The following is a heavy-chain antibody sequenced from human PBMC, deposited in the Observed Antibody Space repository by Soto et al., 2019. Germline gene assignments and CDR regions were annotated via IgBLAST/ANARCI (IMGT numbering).Heavy chain of an antibody. V-gene: IGHV3-21*01. Sequence: GGSLRLSCAASGFTFSSYIMNWVRQAPGKGLEWVSSISSSSSYIYYADSVKGRFTISRDNAKNSLYLQMNSLRAEDTAVYYCVRKGHSSSWFIDHWGQGTQVTVSS. CDR2: ISSSSSYI. J-gene: IGHJ5*02. D-gene: IGHD6-13*01. CDR1: GFTFSSYI. CDR3: VRKGHSSSWFIDH.